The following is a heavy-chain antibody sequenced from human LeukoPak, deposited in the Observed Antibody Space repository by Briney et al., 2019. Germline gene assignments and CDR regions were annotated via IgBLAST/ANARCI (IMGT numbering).Heavy chain of an antibody. CDR3: ASRVLASSDFDY. CDR2: INDSGST. J-gene: IGHJ4*02. Sequence: PSETLSLTCAVYGGSFSGYYWSWIRQPPGKGLEWIGEINDSGSTNYNPSLKSRVTISVDTSKNQFSLKLSSVTAADTAVYYCASRVLASSDFDYWGQGTLVTVSS. V-gene: IGHV4-34*01. D-gene: IGHD2-8*02. CDR1: GGSFSGYY.